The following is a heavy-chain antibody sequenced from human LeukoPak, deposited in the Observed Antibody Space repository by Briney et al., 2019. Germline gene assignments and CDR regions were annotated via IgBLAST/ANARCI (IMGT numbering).Heavy chain of an antibody. V-gene: IGHV3-7*03. J-gene: IGHJ3*02. CDR1: GLTFSSYW. CDR3: ARARWRITMIEPHDAFDI. CDR2: IKQDGSEK. Sequence: GGSLRLSCAASGLTFSSYWMNWVRQAPGKGLEWVANIKQDGSEKYYLDSVKGRFTISRDNTNNSLYLQMNGLRAEDTAVYYCARARWRITMIEPHDAFDIWGQGTMVTVSS. D-gene: IGHD3-22*01.